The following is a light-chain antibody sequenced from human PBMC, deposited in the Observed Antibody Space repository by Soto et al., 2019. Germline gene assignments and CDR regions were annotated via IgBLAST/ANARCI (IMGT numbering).Light chain of an antibody. J-gene: IGKJ3*01. CDR2: DTS. CDR3: QQRAKWPRT. Sequence: EVVLTQSPAILSLSPGERATLSCRASQSISRFVAWYQQKPGLAPRLLIYDTSNRATGIPARFSGSGAETDFTLTITSLAHEYVAMYYCQQRAKWPRTFGPGTKVDIK. V-gene: IGKV3D-11*02. CDR1: QSISRF.